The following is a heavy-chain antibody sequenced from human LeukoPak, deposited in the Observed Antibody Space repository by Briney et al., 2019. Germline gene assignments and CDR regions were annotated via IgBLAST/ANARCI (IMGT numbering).Heavy chain of an antibody. J-gene: IGHJ4*02. D-gene: IGHD3-22*01. Sequence: PGRSLRLSCAASGFTFSNYGMHWVRQAPGKGLEWVAVIWYDGSNKYYADSVKGRFIISRDNSKNTLYPQMNSLRAEDTAVYYCARDISGYYYFDYWGQGTLVTVSS. V-gene: IGHV3-33*01. CDR1: GFTFSNYG. CDR2: IWYDGSNK. CDR3: ARDISGYYYFDY.